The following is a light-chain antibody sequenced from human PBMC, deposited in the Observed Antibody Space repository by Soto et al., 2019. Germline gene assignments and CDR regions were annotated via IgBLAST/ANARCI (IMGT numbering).Light chain of an antibody. Sequence: EIVLTQSPGTLSLSSGETATLSCRASQTVNSDYLAWFQQRPGQAPRLLIYGASNRATGIPDRFSGSGSGTDFTLTISRLEPEDFAVYYCHQFGYSPRTFGQGTKVDIK. CDR2: GAS. CDR3: HQFGYSPRT. V-gene: IGKV3-20*01. CDR1: QTVNSDY. J-gene: IGKJ1*01.